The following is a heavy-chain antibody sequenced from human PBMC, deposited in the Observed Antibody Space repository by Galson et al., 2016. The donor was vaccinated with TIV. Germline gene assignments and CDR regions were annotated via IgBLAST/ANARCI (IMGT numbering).Heavy chain of an antibody. CDR3: ARDGMEGMDV. J-gene: IGHJ4*02. CDR2: VNPSGGST. CDR1: GYTFTSYK. Sequence: SVKVSCKASGYTFTSYKIHWVRQAPGQGLEWMGIVNPSGGSTSYAQKFQGRITMTRDTSTRTFYMDLSSLRSEDTAIYYCARDGMEGMDVWGQGTLVTVSS. V-gene: IGHV1-46*01. D-gene: IGHD1-26*01.